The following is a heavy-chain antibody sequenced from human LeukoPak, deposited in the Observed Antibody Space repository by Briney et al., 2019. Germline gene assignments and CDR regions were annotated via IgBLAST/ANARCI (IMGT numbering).Heavy chain of an antibody. D-gene: IGHD3-3*01. CDR2: ISYDGSNK. CDR1: GFTFSSYG. J-gene: IGHJ4*02. V-gene: IGHV3-30*03. CDR3: ARDNDFWSGYNFDY. Sequence: PGRSLRLSCAASGFTFSSYGMHWVRQAPGKGLEWVAVISYDGSNKYYADSVKGRFTISRDNSKNTLYLQMNSLRAEDTAVYYCARDNDFWSGYNFDYWGQGTLVTVSS.